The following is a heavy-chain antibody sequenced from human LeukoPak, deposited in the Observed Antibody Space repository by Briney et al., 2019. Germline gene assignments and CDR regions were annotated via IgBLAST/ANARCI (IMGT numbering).Heavy chain of an antibody. V-gene: IGHV3-30*18. J-gene: IGHJ6*02. D-gene: IGHD3-3*01. Sequence: GGSLRLSCAASGFTFSSYGMHWVRQAPGKGLEWVAVISYDGSNKYYADSVKGRFTISRDNSKNTLYLQMNSLRAEDTAVYYCAKKALDYDFWSGPDVWSQGTTVTVSS. CDR3: AKKALDYDFWSGPDV. CDR2: ISYDGSNK. CDR1: GFTFSSYG.